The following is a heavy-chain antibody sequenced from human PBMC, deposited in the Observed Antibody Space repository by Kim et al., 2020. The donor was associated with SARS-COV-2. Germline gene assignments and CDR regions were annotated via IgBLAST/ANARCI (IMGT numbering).Heavy chain of an antibody. CDR2: ISGSGGST. D-gene: IGHD6-19*01. V-gene: IGHV3-23*01. CDR1: GFTFSSYA. J-gene: IGHJ3*02. CDR3: AKDQAASSGWYGGGESPFDI. Sequence: GGSLRLSCAASGFTFSSYAMSWVRQAPGKGLEWVSAISGSGGSTYYADSVKGRFTISRDNSKNTLYLQMNSLRAEDTAVYYCAKDQAASSGWYGGGESPFDIWGQGTMVTVSS.